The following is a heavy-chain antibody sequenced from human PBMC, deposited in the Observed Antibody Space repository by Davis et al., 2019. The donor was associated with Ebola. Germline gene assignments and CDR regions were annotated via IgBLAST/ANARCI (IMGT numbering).Heavy chain of an antibody. V-gene: IGHV1-69*06. J-gene: IGHJ5*02. CDR1: GGTFSSYA. CDR3: ARGYCSDGSCYSGFDP. D-gene: IGHD2-15*01. CDR2: IVPIFGTS. Sequence: SVKVSCKASGGTFSSYAVNWVRQAPGQGLEWMGGIVPIFGTSNSAQKFQGRVTITADKSTSTAYMELSSLTSEDTAVYYCARGYCSDGSCYSGFDPWGQGTLVTVSS.